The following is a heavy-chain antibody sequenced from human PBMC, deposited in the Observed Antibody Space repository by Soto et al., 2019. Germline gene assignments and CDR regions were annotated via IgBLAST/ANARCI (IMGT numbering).Heavy chain of an antibody. CDR3: TRDKNPLLTQFYFDY. V-gene: IGHV3-21*02. J-gene: IGHJ4*02. CDR1: GFTFNTYT. CDR2: IDSRSKYI. Sequence: EVQLVESGGGLVKPGGSLRLSCVASGFTFNTYTMHWVRQAPGKGLEWLSSIDSRSKYIYYPDSVKGRFTISRDNAQNSLYLPMSTVRDEDTAVYYCTRDKNPLLTQFYFDYWGQGTLLTVSS.